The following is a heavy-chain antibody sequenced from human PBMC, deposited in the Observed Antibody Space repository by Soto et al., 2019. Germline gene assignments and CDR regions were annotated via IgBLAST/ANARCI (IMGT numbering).Heavy chain of an antibody. CDR1: GGSISSGDYY. CDR2: IYYSGST. D-gene: IGHD6-6*01. J-gene: IGHJ6*03. CDR3: ARRGEAARPIDSAVDYYMDV. Sequence: PSETLSLTCTVSGGSISSGDYYWSWIRQPPGKGLEWIGYIYYSGSTYYNPSLKSRVTISVDTSKNQFSLKLSSVTAADTAVYYCARRGEAARPIDSAVDYYMDVWGKGTTVTVSS. V-gene: IGHV4-30-4*01.